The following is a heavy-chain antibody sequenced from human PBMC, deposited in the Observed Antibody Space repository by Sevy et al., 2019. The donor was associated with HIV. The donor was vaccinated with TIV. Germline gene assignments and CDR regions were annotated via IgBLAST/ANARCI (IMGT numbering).Heavy chain of an antibody. CDR1: GFTFSKYP. CDR3: VRDAGCSSSSCLLYFDY. V-gene: IGHV3-21*01. CDR2: LSSSSNYI. J-gene: IGHJ4*02. D-gene: IGHD2-15*01. Sequence: GGSLRLTCVVSGFTFSKYPMNWVRRAPGKGLEWVSFLSSSSNYIDYGDSVKGRFTRSGDNAKNSLYLQMNSLRADDTAVYYCVRDAGCSSSSCLLYFDYWGQGILVTVSS.